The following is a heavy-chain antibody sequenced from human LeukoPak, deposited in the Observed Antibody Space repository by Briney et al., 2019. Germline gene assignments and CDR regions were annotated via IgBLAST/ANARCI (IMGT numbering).Heavy chain of an antibody. CDR1: GFTVSSNY. D-gene: IGHD4-17*01. Sequence: PGGSLRLSCATSGFTVSSNYMSWVRQAPGKGLEWVSVIYSGGSTYYADSVKGRFTISRDNSKNTLYLQMNSLRAEDTAVYYCARSPYGPYYFDYWGQGTLVTVSS. CDR2: IYSGGST. CDR3: ARSPYGPYYFDY. V-gene: IGHV3-66*01. J-gene: IGHJ4*02.